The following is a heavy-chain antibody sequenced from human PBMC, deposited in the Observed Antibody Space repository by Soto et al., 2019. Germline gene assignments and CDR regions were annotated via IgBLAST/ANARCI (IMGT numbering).Heavy chain of an antibody. D-gene: IGHD3-10*01. V-gene: IGHV4-39*01. CDR2: IYYSGST. CDR3: ARHGHTGYYGSGSYSFDP. Sequence: SETLFLTCTVSGGSISSSSYYWGWIRQPPGKGLEWIGSIYYSGSTYYNPSLKSRVTISVDTSKNQFSLKLSSVTAADTAVYYCARHGHTGYYGSGSYSFDPWGQGTLVTVSS. CDR1: GGSISSSSYY. J-gene: IGHJ5*02.